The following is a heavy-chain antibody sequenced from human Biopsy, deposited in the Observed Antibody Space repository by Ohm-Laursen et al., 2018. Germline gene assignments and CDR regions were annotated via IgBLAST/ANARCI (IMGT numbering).Heavy chain of an antibody. CDR1: GFTFSDYY. J-gene: IGHJ4*02. Sequence: LSCAASGFTFSDYYMSWIRQFPGKGLEWIAYIYHTGSTYYNPSLKSRLSIAIDTSKNQFSVSLRSVTAADTAVYYCARADMVTTIVDYWGQGTLVTVSS. V-gene: IGHV4-31*02. CDR3: ARADMVTTIVDY. CDR2: IYHTGST. D-gene: IGHD5-12*01.